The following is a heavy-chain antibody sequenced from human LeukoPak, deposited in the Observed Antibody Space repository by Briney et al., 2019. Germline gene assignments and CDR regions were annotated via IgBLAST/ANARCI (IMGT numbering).Heavy chain of an antibody. CDR1: GFTFSSYW. CDR2: IKQDGSEK. Sequence: GGSLRLSCAASGFTFSSYWMSWVRQAPGKELEWVANIKQDGSEKYYVDSVKGRFTISRDNTKNSLYLQMNSLRAEDTAVYYCARDQILGFDWLNDYWGQGTLVTVSS. J-gene: IGHJ4*02. D-gene: IGHD3-9*01. CDR3: ARDQILGFDWLNDY. V-gene: IGHV3-7*01.